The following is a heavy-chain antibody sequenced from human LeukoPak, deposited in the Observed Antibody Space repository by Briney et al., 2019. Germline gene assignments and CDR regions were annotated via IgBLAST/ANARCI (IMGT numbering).Heavy chain of an antibody. CDR2: INWNSGSI. D-gene: IGHD6-13*01. J-gene: IGHJ4*02. CDR1: GFTFDDYA. CDR3: ARRIAAAAAPYYFDY. V-gene: IGHV3-9*01. Sequence: PGGSLRLSCSASGFTFDDYAMHWVRRAPGKGLEWVSGINWNSGSINYADSVKGRFTISRDNAKNTLYLQMNSLRAEDTAVYYCARRIAAAAAPYYFDYWGQGTLVTVSS.